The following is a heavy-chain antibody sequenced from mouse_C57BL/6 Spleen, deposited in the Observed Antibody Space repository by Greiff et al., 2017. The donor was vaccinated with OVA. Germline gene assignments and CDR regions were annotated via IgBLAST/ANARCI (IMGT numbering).Heavy chain of an antibody. CDR3: AREEGLITTGAMDY. Sequence: QVQLKESGAELVRPGTSVKVSCKASGYAFTNYLIEWVKQRPGQGLEWIGVINPGSGGTNYNEKFKGKATLTADKSSSTAYMQLSSLTSEDSAVYFCAREEGLITTGAMDYWGQGTSVTVSS. CDR1: GYAFTNYL. V-gene: IGHV1-54*01. D-gene: IGHD2-4*01. CDR2: INPGSGGT. J-gene: IGHJ4*01.